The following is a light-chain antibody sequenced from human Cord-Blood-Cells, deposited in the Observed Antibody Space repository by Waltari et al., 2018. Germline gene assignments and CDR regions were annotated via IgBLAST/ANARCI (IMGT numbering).Light chain of an antibody. CDR1: QGVSSN. Sequence: EIVMTQSPATLSVSPGERATLSCRASQGVSSNLAWSQQKPGQAPRLLIYGASTRATGIPARFSGSRSGTEFTLTISSLQSEDFAVYYCQQYNNWPPFTFGPGTKVDIK. CDR2: GAS. J-gene: IGKJ3*01. V-gene: IGKV3-15*01. CDR3: QQYNNWPPFT.